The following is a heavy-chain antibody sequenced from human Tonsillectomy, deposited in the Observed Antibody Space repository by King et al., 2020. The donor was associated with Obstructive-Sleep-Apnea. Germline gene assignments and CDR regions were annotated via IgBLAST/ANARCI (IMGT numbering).Heavy chain of an antibody. J-gene: IGHJ4*02. Sequence: VQLVQSGAEVRKPGASVKVSCKASGYTFTSNDINWVRLATGQGLEWMGWMNPNSGNTGYAQKFQGRVTMTRNTSISTAYMELSSLRSEDTAVYYCTRDRIYDNGVRGFDYWGQGALVTVSS. D-gene: IGHD3-16*01. CDR1: GYTFTSND. V-gene: IGHV1-8*01. CDR2: MNPNSGNT. CDR3: TRDRIYDNGVRGFDY.